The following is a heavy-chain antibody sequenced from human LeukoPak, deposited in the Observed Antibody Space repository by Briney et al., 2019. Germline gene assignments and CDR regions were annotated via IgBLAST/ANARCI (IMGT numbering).Heavy chain of an antibody. CDR3: ARDGYNWNPFDA. J-gene: IGHJ4*02. Sequence: GGSLRLSCAASFTLSAYAMSWVREAPGKALEWVSSISGTGFTTHYADSVKGRFTISKDDSKNILYLEMSSLTAADTAFYYCARDGYNWNPFDAWGQGTLVTVSP. CDR2: ISGTGFTT. D-gene: IGHD1-20*01. CDR1: FTLSAYA. V-gene: IGHV3-23*01.